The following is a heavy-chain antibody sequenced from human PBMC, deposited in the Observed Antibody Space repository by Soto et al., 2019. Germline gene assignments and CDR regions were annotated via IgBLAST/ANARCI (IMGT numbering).Heavy chain of an antibody. D-gene: IGHD3-22*01. CDR3: ARDGVESSGYFHWFDP. CDR1: GGSISSGGYY. Sequence: SSETLSLTCTVSGGSISSGGYYWSWIRQHPGKGLEWIGYIYYSGSTYYNPSLKSRVTISVDTSKNQFSLKLSSVTAADTAVYYCARDGVESSGYFHWFDPWGQGTLVTVS. V-gene: IGHV4-31*03. CDR2: IYYSGST. J-gene: IGHJ5*02.